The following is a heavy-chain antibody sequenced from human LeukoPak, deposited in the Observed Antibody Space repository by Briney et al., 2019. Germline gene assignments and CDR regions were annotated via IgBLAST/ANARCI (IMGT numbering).Heavy chain of an antibody. V-gene: IGHV3-23*01. Sequence: GGSLRLSCAGSGFTFSSYGMSWVRQAPGKGLEWVSGTSGSGGGTSYADSVKGRVTISRGNSKSTLHLQMNSLRAEDTAVYYCAKGRGYSFGFFDYWGQGALVTVSS. CDR2: TSGSGGGT. CDR3: AKGRGYSFGFFDY. CDR1: GFTFSSYG. D-gene: IGHD5-18*01. J-gene: IGHJ4*02.